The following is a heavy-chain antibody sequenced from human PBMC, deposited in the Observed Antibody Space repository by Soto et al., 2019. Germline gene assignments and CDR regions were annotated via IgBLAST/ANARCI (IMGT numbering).Heavy chain of an antibody. CDR3: TRAGVYYDSSGYYYVFDY. V-gene: IGHV3-49*03. CDR1: GFTFGDYA. J-gene: IGHJ4*02. D-gene: IGHD3-22*01. CDR2: IRSKAYGGTT. Sequence: GVLRLSCTASGFTFGDYAMSWFRQAPGKGLEWVGFIRSKAYGGTTEYAASVKGRFTISRDDSKSIAYLQMNSLKTEDTAVYYCTRAGVYYDSSGYYYVFDYWGQGTLVTVSS.